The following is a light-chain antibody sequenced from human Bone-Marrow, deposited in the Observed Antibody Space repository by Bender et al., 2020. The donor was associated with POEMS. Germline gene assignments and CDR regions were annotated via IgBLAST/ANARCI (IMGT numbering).Light chain of an antibody. CDR1: SGAIADSY. V-gene: IGLV6-57*01. CDR3: QSYDGTVVV. J-gene: IGLJ3*02. CDR2: EDV. Sequence: NFMLTQPHSVSESPGETVTISCTRSSGAIADSYVQWYQQRPGSSPIIVIHEDVNRPSGVPRRFSGSLDSSSNSASLTISGLTPEDEADYYCQSYDGTVVVFGGGTKLTVL.